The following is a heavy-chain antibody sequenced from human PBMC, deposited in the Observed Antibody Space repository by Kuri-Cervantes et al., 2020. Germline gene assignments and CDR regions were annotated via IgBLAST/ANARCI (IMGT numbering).Heavy chain of an antibody. J-gene: IGHJ2*01. D-gene: IGHD6-13*01. CDR2: MNPNSGNT. V-gene: IGHV1-8*01. CDR1: GYTFTSYD. CDR3: ARGYSNTWPNWYFDL. Sequence: ASVKVSCKASGYTFTSYDINWVRQATGQGLEWMGWMNPNSGNTGYAQKFQGRVTMTRNTSISTAYMELSSLRSEDTAVYYCARGYSNTWPNWYFDLWGRGTLVTVSS.